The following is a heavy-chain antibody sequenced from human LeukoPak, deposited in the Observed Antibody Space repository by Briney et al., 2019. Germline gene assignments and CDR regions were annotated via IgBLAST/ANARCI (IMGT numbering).Heavy chain of an antibody. CDR2: IYYSGST. CDR1: GGSISSSSYY. V-gene: IGHV4-39*07. J-gene: IGHJ4*02. CDR3: ARVVRTYCSSTGCLKLYYFDY. D-gene: IGHD2-2*01. Sequence: SETLSLTCTVSGGSISSSSYYWGWIRQPPGKGLEWIGSIYYSGSTYYNPSLKSRVTISVDTSKNQFSLKLSSVTAADTAVYYCARVVRTYCSSTGCLKLYYFDYWGQGTLVTVSS.